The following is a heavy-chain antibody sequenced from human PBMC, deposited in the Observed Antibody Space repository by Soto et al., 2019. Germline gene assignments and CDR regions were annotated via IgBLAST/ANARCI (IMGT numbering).Heavy chain of an antibody. J-gene: IGHJ6*03. D-gene: IGHD3-3*01. CDR3: ARSILGNYDFWSGYYYAESDYYYYMDV. CDR1: GGSISSYY. CDR2: IYYSGST. V-gene: IGHV4-59*01. Sequence: PSETLSLTCTVSGGSISSYYWSWIRQPPGKGLEWIGYIYYSGSTNYNPSLKSRVTIAVDTSKNQFSLKLSSVSAADTAVYYCARSILGNYDFWSGYYYAESDYYYYMDVWGKGTTVTVSS.